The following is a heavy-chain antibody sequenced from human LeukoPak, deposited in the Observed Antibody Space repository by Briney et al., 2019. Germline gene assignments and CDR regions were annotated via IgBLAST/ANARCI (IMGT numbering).Heavy chain of an antibody. CDR3: ARAYYYGSGSYRDAFDI. CDR1: GFTFRDYS. J-gene: IGHJ3*02. Sequence: GGSLRLSCAASGFTFRDYSMNWVRQAPGKGLEWISYIGIDSGNTNYADSVKGRFTISRDNSKNTLYLQMNSLRAEDTAVYYCARAYYYGSGSYRDAFDIWGQGTMVTVSS. V-gene: IGHV3-48*01. CDR2: IGIDSGNT. D-gene: IGHD3-10*01.